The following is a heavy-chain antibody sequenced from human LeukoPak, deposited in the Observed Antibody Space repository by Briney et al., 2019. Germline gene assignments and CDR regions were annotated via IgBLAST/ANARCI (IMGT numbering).Heavy chain of an antibody. CDR1: GFTFDDYA. J-gene: IGHJ5*02. Sequence: GGSLRLSCAASGFTFDDYAMHWVRQAPGKGLEWVSGISWNSGSIGYADSVKGRLTISRDNAKNSLYLQMNSLRAEDTALYYCAKAISLWGWFDPWGQGTLVTVSS. CDR2: ISWNSGSI. V-gene: IGHV3-9*01. D-gene: IGHD5-24*01. CDR3: AKAISLWGWFDP.